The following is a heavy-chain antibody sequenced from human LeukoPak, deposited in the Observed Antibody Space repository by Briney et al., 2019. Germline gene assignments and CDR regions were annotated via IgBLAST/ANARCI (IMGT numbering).Heavy chain of an antibody. V-gene: IGHV4-59*01. CDR2: IYYSGST. CDR3: ATEKVGPNLYYFDY. J-gene: IGHJ4*02. D-gene: IGHD1-26*01. Sequence: SETLSLTCTVSGGSISSYYWSWIRQPPGKGLEWIGYIYYSGSTNYNPSLKSRVTISVDTSKNQFSLKLSSVTAADTAVYYCATEKVGPNLYYFDYWGQGALVTVSA. CDR1: GGSISSYY.